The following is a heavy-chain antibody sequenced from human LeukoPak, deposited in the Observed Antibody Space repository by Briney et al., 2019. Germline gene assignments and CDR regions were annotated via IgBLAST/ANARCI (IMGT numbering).Heavy chain of an antibody. CDR3: AKSWRYYDSSNYYAFDI. CDR2: SGDNT. Sequence: GGSLRLSCAGSGFTVSSKYMSWVRQAPGKGLEWVSSSGDNTRYADSVKGRFTISRDNSKNTLDLQMNGLRAEDTAVYYCAKSWRYYDSSNYYAFDIWGQGTMVTVSS. CDR1: GFTVSSKY. J-gene: IGHJ3*02. D-gene: IGHD3-22*01. V-gene: IGHV3-53*01.